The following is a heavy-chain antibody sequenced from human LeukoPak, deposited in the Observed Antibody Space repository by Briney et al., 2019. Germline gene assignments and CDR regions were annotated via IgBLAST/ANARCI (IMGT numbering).Heavy chain of an antibody. J-gene: IGHJ3*02. CDR2: ISSSSNTI. D-gene: IGHD4-17*01. CDR1: GFTFSSYS. Sequence: GGSLRLSCAASGFTFSSYSMNWARQAPGKGLEWVSYISSSSNTIYYADSVKGRFTISRDNAKNSLYLQMNSLRAEDTAVYYCARREVTTWAFDIWGQGTMVTVFS. CDR3: ARREVTTWAFDI. V-gene: IGHV3-48*04.